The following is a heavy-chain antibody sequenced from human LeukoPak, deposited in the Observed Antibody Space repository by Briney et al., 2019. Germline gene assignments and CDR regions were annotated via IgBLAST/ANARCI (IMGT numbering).Heavy chain of an antibody. CDR2: IYTTGST. CDR3: ARGGHFFDV. Sequence: PSETLSLTCTVSGGSISSYYWSWLRQPAGKGLECLGDIYTTGSTNYNPSLKSRVTVSRDTSKNQFSLKLTSVTAADTAVYYCARGGHFFDVWGKGTTVTVSS. J-gene: IGHJ6*03. V-gene: IGHV4-4*07. CDR1: GGSISSYY. D-gene: IGHD3-16*01.